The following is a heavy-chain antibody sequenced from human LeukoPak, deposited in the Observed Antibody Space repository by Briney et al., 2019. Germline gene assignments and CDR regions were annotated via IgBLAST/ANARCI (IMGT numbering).Heavy chain of an antibody. CDR1: GYTFTSYA. Sequence: ASVKVSCKASGYTFTSYAMHWVRQAPGQRLEWMGWINAGNGNIKYSQKFQGRVTITRDTSASTAYMELSSLRSEDTAVYYCAREREGFWSGTYYYYGMDVWGQGTTVTVSS. CDR2: INAGNGNI. D-gene: IGHD3-3*01. J-gene: IGHJ6*02. CDR3: AREREGFWSGTYYYYGMDV. V-gene: IGHV1-3*01.